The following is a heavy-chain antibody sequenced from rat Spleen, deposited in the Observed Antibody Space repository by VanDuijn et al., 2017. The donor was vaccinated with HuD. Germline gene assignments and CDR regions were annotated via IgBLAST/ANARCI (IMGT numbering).Heavy chain of an antibody. Sequence: EVQLVESGGGLVQPGRSLKLSCAASGFTFSDYGVAWVRQAPTTGLEWVATISYGDSSGHSGTYYRDSVKGRFTVSRENAKSTLYLLMDSLRSEDTATYYCARQDTSGYSNWFAYWGQGTLVTVSS. J-gene: IGHJ3*01. CDR2: ISYGDSSGHSGT. CDR1: GFTFSDYG. CDR3: ARQDTSGYSNWFAY. V-gene: IGHV5-29*01. D-gene: IGHD4-3*01.